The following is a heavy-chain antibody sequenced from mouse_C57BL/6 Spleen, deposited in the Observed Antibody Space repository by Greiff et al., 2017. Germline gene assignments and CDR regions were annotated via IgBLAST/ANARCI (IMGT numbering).Heavy chain of an antibody. D-gene: IGHD2-3*01. CDR2: IRSKSNNYAT. CDR1: GFSFNTYA. Sequence: EVQLQESGGGLVQPKGSLKLSCAASGFSFNTYAMNWVRQAPGKGLEWVARIRSKSNNYATYYADSVKDRFTISRDDSESMLYLQMNNLKTEDTAMYYCVRVYDHYAMDYWGQGTSVTVSS. J-gene: IGHJ4*01. CDR3: VRVYDHYAMDY. V-gene: IGHV10-1*01.